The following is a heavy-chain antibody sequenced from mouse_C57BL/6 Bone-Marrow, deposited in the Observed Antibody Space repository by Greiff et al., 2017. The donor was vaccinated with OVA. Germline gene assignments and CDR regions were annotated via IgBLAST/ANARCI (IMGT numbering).Heavy chain of an antibody. CDR3: ARRLYFDV. J-gene: IGHJ1*03. CDR1: GYAFTNYL. CDR2: INPGSGGT. Sequence: LQESGAELVRPGTSVKVSCKASGYAFTNYLIEWVKQRPGQGLEWIGVINPGSGGTNYNEKFKGKATLTADKSSSTAYMQLSSLTSEDSAVYFCARRLYFDVWGTGTTVTVSS. V-gene: IGHV1-54*01.